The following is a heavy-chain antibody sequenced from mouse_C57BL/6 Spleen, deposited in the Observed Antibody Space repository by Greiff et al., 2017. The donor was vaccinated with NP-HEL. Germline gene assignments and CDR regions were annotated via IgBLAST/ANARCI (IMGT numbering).Heavy chain of an antibody. CDR1: GYSITSGYD. D-gene: IGHD1-1*01. CDR2: ISYSGST. Sequence: DVKLQESGPGMVKPSQSLSLTCTVTGYSITSGYDWHWIRHFPGNKLEWMGYISYSGSTNYNPSLKSRISITHDTSKNHFFLKLNSVTTEDTATYCCARDYGSSSPFAYWGQGTLVTVSA. J-gene: IGHJ3*01. CDR3: ARDYGSSSPFAY. V-gene: IGHV3-1*01.